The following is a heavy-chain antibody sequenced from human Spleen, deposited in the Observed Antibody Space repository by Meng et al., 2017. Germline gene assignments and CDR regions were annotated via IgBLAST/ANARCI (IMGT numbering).Heavy chain of an antibody. D-gene: IGHD4-17*01. CDR3: ARVYGDYVLDY. Sequence: QVQMVQSGADVKKPGASVKVSCKASGYTFTTYDISWVRQATGQGLEWMGWMNPNSGNTGYAQKFQGRLTMTRNTSISTGYMELSRLRPDDTAVYYCARVYGDYVLDYWGQGTLVTVAS. CDR1: GYTFTTYD. V-gene: IGHV1-8*01. CDR2: MNPNSGNT. J-gene: IGHJ4*02.